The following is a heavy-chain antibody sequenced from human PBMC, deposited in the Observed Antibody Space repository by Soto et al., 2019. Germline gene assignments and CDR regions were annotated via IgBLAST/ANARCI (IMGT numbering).Heavy chain of an antibody. CDR1: GGSISSGDYY. Sequence: PSETLSLTCTVSGGSISSGDYYWSWIRQPPGKGLEWIGYIYYSGSTYYNPSLKSRVTISVDTSKNQFSLKLSSVTAADTAVYYCAGLIDSSGYPDPFQHWGQGTLVTVSS. CDR2: IYYSGST. V-gene: IGHV4-30-4*01. CDR3: AGLIDSSGYPDPFQH. J-gene: IGHJ1*01. D-gene: IGHD3-22*01.